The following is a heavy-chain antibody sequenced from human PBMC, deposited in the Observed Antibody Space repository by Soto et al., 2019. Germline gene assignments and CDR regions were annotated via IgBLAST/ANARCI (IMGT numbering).Heavy chain of an antibody. CDR1: GYTFRTYG. D-gene: IGHD6-6*01. J-gene: IGHJ5*02. CDR2: ISVYSGNT. V-gene: IGHV1-18*01. Sequence: GASVKVSCKASGYTFRTYGISWVRQAPGQGLEWIGWISVYSGNTNYAQKFQGRVTMTTDTSTSTAYMELRSLRSDDTAVYYCARALIAARPGWFDPWGQGTLVAVSS. CDR3: ARALIAARPGWFDP.